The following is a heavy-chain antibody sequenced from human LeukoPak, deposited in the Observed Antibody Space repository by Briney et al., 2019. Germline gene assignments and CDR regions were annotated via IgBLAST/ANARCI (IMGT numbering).Heavy chain of an antibody. V-gene: IGHV4-34*12. D-gene: IGHD3-10*02. J-gene: IGHJ5*02. CDR1: GGSFSGYY. Sequence: KPSETLSLTCAVYGGSFSGYYWSWIRQPPGKGLEWSGEIILSGSTNYNPSLKSRVTISVDTSKNQFSLKLSSVTAADTAVYYCARFCVRGVTWFDPWGQGTLVTVSS. CDR3: ARFCVRGVTWFDP. CDR2: IILSGST.